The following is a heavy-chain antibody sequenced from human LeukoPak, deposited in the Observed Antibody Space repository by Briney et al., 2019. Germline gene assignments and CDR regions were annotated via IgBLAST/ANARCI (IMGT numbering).Heavy chain of an antibody. CDR3: ATSLSGWFGPSAYY. CDR1: GFAFSTYE. CDR2: ISGDGRAI. Sequence: GGSLRLSCAASGFAFSTYEMSWVRQAPGKGLEWVSFISGDGRAIHYADSVRGRFTISADNDRNSVFLQMNSLRAEDTGVYYCATSLSGWFGPSAYYCGQGTLVTVSS. D-gene: IGHD6-19*01. J-gene: IGHJ4*02. V-gene: IGHV3-48*03.